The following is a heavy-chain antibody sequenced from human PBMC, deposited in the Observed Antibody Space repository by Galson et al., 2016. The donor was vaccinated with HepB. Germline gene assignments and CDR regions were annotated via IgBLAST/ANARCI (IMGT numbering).Heavy chain of an antibody. CDR2: ITGKADGGST. CDR1: GFTVSDAW. V-gene: IGHV3-15*07. CDR3: TTDVSSWSTFYFDC. D-gene: IGHD6-13*01. Sequence: SLRLSCAASGFTVSDAWMNWVRQAPGKGLEWVGRITGKADGGSTDCAAPVKDRFTISRDDSKNMLYLQMNSLKTEDTDVYYCTTDVSSWSTFYFDCWGQGTLVTVSS. J-gene: IGHJ4*02.